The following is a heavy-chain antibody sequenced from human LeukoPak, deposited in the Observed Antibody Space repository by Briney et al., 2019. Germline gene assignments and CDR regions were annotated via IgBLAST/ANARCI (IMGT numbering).Heavy chain of an antibody. CDR2: INPNSGGT. Sequence: ASVKVSCMASGYTFTGYYMHWVRQAPGQGLEWMGRINPNSGGTNYAQKFQGRVTMTRDTSISTAYMELSRLRSDDTAVYYCARGYDYGDYYFDYWGQGTLVTVSS. CDR3: ARGYDYGDYYFDY. CDR1: GYTFTGYY. J-gene: IGHJ4*02. V-gene: IGHV1-2*06. D-gene: IGHD4-17*01.